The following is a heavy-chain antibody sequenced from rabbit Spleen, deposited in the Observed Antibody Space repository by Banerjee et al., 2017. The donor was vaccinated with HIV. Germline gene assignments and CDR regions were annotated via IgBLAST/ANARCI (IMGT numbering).Heavy chain of an antibody. CDR2: IDPVFGIT. J-gene: IGHJ4*01. CDR1: GFDFNNYG. V-gene: IGHV1S47*01. D-gene: IGHD8-1*01. CDR3: ARDGAGGSYFAL. Sequence: QEQLVESGGGLVQPGGSLKLSCKASGFDFNNYGMSWVRQAPGKGLEWIGYIDPVFGITYYANWVNGRFSISRENAQNMVFLQMTSLTAADTATYFCARDGAGGSYFALWGQGTLVTVS.